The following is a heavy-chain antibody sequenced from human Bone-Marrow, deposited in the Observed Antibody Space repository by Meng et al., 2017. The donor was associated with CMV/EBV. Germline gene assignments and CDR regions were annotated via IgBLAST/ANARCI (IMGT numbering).Heavy chain of an antibody. Sequence: GESLKISCAASGFTVSSYYMSWVRQAPGKGLEWGSVIYSGGSTYYADSVKGRFTISRDNSRNTLYLQMHSLRVEDTAVYYCARDLRGPNDYDTTGDFEDWGQGTRVTVSS. CDR1: GFTVSSYY. D-gene: IGHD2-8*02. CDR3: ARDLRGPNDYDTTGDFED. CDR2: IYSGGST. V-gene: IGHV3-53*05. J-gene: IGHJ4*02.